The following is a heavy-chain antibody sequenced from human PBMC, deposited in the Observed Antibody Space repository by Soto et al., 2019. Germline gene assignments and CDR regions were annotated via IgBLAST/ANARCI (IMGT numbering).Heavy chain of an antibody. CDR2: ISGSGGST. CDR1: GFTFSSYA. V-gene: IGHV3-23*01. CDR3: AVWLSTLSPPFDY. D-gene: IGHD3-22*01. Sequence: EVQLLESGGGLVQPGGSLRLSCAASGFTFSSYAMSWVRQAPGKGLEWVSAISGSGGSTYYADSVKGRFTISRDNSKNPLYLQMNSLRADDKAVYYFAVWLSTLSPPFDYWGQGTLVTVSS. J-gene: IGHJ4*02.